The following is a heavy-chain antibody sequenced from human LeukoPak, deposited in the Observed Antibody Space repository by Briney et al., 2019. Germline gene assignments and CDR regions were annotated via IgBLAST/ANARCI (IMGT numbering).Heavy chain of an antibody. Sequence: PGGSLRLSCAASGSKFGSFSMNWVRQAPGKGLEWLSYITSDSSSTYYSDSVKGRFTISRDNAKNSLYLQMNSLRAEDTAVYYCARVIGSYGDSAYWGQGTLVTVSS. J-gene: IGHJ4*02. D-gene: IGHD4-17*01. CDR3: ARVIGSYGDSAY. V-gene: IGHV3-48*04. CDR2: ITSDSSST. CDR1: GSKFGSFS.